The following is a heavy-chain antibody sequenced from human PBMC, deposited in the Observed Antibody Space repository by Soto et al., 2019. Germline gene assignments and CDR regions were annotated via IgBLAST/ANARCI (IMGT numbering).Heavy chain of an antibody. J-gene: IGHJ5*02. CDR2: ISGSGGST. CDR1: GFTFSSYA. CDR3: ANDPPDIVVADWFAP. D-gene: IGHD2-2*01. Sequence: GGSLRLSCAASGFTFSSYAMSWVRQAPGKGLEWVSAISGSGGSTYYADSVKGRFTISRDNSKNTLYLQMNSLRAEDTAVYYCANDPPDIVVADWFAPWGQGTLVTVSS. V-gene: IGHV3-23*01.